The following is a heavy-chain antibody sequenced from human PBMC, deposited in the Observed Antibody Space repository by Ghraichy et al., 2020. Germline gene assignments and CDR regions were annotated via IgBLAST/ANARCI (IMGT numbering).Heavy chain of an antibody. D-gene: IGHD6-19*01. J-gene: IGHJ4*02. CDR3: ARLPRYTTGWQADY. CDR2: MRYSGNT. V-gene: IGHV4-39*01. CDR1: GGSISSSSYY. Sequence: SETLSLTCTVSGGSISSSSYYWGWIRQPPGKGLEWIGIMRYSGNTYYNPSLKSRVTMSVDTSKNQLSLRLNSVTAADTAVYYCARLPRYTTGWQADYWGQGALVTVSS.